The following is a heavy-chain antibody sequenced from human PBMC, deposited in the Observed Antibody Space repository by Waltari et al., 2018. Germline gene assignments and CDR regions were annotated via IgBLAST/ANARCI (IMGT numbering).Heavy chain of an antibody. CDR1: GGTFSSYA. CDR3: STVGATAWYYYYGMDV. CDR2: IIPIFGTA. V-gene: IGHV1-69*08. Sequence: QVQLVQSGAEVKKPGSSVKVSCKASGGTFSSYAISWVRQAPGQGLEWMGRIIPIFGTANYAQKFQGRVTITADKSTSTAYMELSSLRSEDTAVYYCSTVGATAWYYYYGMDVWGQGTTVTVSS. J-gene: IGHJ6*02. D-gene: IGHD1-26*01.